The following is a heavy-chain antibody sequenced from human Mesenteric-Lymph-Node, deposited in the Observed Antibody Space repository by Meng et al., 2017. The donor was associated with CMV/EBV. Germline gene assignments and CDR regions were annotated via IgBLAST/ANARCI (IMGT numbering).Heavy chain of an antibody. CDR2: INHSGST. V-gene: IGHV4-34*01. CDR3: ARRGYSGYDFNPYYFDY. Sequence: GSFSVYYWSWIRQPPGKELEWIGEINHSGSTNYNPSLKSRVTISVDTSKNQFSLKLSSVTAADTAVYYCARRGYSGYDFNPYYFDYWGQGTLVTVSS. J-gene: IGHJ4*02. D-gene: IGHD5-12*01. CDR1: GSFSVYY.